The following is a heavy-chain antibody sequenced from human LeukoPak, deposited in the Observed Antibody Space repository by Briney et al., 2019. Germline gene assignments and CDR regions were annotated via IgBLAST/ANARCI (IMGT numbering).Heavy chain of an antibody. CDR2: VSLYGKT. Sequence: ASVKVSCKASGYTFSSYGIGWVRQAPGQGLEWMGWVSLYGKTNYAQRVQDRVTMTTDTSTSTAYMELRSLRSDDTAVYYCARVYSSAWYTGGGLEFWGQGTLDTVSS. D-gene: IGHD6-19*01. J-gene: IGHJ4*02. CDR3: ARVYSSAWYTGGGLEF. CDR1: GYTFSSYG. V-gene: IGHV1-18*01.